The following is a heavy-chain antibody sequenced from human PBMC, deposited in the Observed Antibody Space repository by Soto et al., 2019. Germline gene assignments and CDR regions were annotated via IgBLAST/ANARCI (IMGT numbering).Heavy chain of an antibody. V-gene: IGHV3-49*03. CDR2: IRGKVYGGTT. Sequence: GGSLRLSCTASGFTFDDYAMAWFRQAPGKGLEWVAFIRGKVYGGTTEYVGSVKGRFTISRDDSKSIVYLQMSSLKTEDTALYYCSRDLVIAATTPVAVDIWGQGTMVTVSS. D-gene: IGHD2-15*01. J-gene: IGHJ3*02. CDR3: SRDLVIAATTPVAVDI. CDR1: GFTFDDYA.